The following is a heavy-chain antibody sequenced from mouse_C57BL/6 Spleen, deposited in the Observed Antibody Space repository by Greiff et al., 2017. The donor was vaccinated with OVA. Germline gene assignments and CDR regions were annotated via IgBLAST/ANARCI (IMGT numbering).Heavy chain of an antibody. CDR3: ARGGLPDYAMDY. J-gene: IGHJ4*01. V-gene: IGHV1-53*01. Sequence: VKLQQPGTELVKPGASVKLSCKASGYTFTSYWMHWVKQRPGQGLEWIGNINPSNGGTNYNEKFKSKATLTVDKSSSTAYMQLSSLTSEDSAVYYCARGGLPDYAMDYWGQGTSVTVSS. CDR2: INPSNGGT. CDR1: GYTFTSYW. D-gene: IGHD2-2*01.